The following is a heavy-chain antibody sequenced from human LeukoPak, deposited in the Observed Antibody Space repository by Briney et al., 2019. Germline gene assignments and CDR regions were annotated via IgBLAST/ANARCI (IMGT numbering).Heavy chain of an antibody. J-gene: IGHJ5*02. CDR1: GYTFTSYD. CDR3: ARRASPNIAVAGKGRFDP. CDR2: MNPNSGNT. Sequence: ASVKVSCKASGYTFTSYDINWVRQATGQGLEWMGWMNPNSGNTGYAQKFQGRVTMTRNTSISTAYMELSSLRSEDTAVYYCARRASPNIAVAGKGRFDPWGQGTLVTVSS. D-gene: IGHD6-19*01. V-gene: IGHV1-8*01.